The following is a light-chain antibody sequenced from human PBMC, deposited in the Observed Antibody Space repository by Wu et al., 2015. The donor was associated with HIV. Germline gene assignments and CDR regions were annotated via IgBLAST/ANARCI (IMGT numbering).Light chain of an antibody. CDR3: QQYNDYKYS. CDR1: QSISTW. V-gene: IGKV1-5*03. Sequence: DIQMTQSPSSLSAFVGDRVTITCRASQSISTWLAWYQQKPGKAPKLLIYKASILESGVPSRFSGSRSGTEFTLTISSLQPDDFATYYCQQYNDYKYSFGQGTKVEIK. CDR2: KAS. J-gene: IGKJ2*03.